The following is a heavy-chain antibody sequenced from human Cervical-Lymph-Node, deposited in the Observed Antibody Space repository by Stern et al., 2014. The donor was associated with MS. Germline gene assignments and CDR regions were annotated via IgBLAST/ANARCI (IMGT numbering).Heavy chain of an antibody. CDR1: GGSISSNSYN. V-gene: IGHV4-39*01. Sequence: QLQLQESGPGLVKPSETLSLTCTVSGGSISSNSYNWGWIRQPPGKGLEWIGSIFYTGTTYYNPSLKTRVTMSADTSKNQFSLKLRSVTAADTAVYYCARLWEYDYCDYWGRGTLVTVSS. J-gene: IGHJ4*02. CDR3: ARLWEYDYCDY. CDR2: IFYTGTT. D-gene: IGHD1-26*01.